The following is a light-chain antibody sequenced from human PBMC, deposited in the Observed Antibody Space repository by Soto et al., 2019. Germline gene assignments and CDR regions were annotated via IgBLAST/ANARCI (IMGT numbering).Light chain of an antibody. CDR2: DVS. CDR1: SSDVGGYNY. CDR3: SSYAGSNNVV. Sequence: QSVLTQPPSASGSPGQSVTISCTGTSSDVGGYNYVSWYQQHPGKAPKLMIYDVSKRPSGVPDRFSGSKSGNTASLTVSGLQAEEEADYYCSSYAGSNNVVFGGGTKLTVL. V-gene: IGLV2-8*01. J-gene: IGLJ2*01.